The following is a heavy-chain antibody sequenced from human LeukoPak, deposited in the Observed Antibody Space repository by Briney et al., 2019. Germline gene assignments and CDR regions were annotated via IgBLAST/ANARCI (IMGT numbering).Heavy chain of an antibody. J-gene: IGHJ4*02. D-gene: IGHD1-14*01. CDR1: GGSISSYY. V-gene: IGHV4-38-2*02. Sequence: SETLSLTCTVSGGSISSYYWGWIRQPPGKGLEWIGGIHHSGITYYNPSLKSRVTISVDTSKNQFSLRVDSVTAADTAVYYCARDLYDDNRCFDFWGQGILVTVSS. CDR2: IHHSGIT. CDR3: ARDLYDDNRCFDF.